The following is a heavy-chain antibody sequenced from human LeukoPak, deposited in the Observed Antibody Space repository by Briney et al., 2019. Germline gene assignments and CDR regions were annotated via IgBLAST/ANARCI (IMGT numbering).Heavy chain of an antibody. CDR1: GGTFSSYA. D-gene: IGHD3-10*01. Sequence: ASVKLSCKASGGTFSSYAISWVRQAPGQGLEWMGGIIPIFGTANYAQKFQGRVTITADKSTSTAYMELSSLRSEDTAVYYCARGHMVRGVISPYGMDVWGKGTTVTVSS. J-gene: IGHJ6*04. CDR2: IIPIFGTA. V-gene: IGHV1-69*06. CDR3: ARGHMVRGVISPYGMDV.